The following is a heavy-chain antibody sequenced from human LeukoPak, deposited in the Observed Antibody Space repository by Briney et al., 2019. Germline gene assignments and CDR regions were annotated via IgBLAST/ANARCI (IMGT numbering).Heavy chain of an antibody. V-gene: IGHV4-39*01. CDR2: IYYSGSS. CDR3: ARHRPLLRYFDWLFRDVFDY. D-gene: IGHD3-9*01. Sequence: SETLSLTCTVSGGSISSSGYYWGWIRKPPGTGLEWIGNIYYSGSSYYSPSLKSRLTISVDTSKNQFSLKLSSVTAADTAVYYCARHRPLLRYFDWLFRDVFDYWGQGTLVTVSS. J-gene: IGHJ4*02. CDR1: GGSISSSGYY.